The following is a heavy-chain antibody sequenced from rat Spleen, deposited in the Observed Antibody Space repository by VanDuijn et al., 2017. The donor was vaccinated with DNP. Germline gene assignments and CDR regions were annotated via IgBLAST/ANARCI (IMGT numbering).Heavy chain of an antibody. D-gene: IGHD1-2*01. J-gene: IGHJ3*01. CDR2: IIYDGSRT. V-gene: IGHV5S10*01. CDR3: VTHETIAAISTHWSPY. CDR1: GFTFSDYN. Sequence: EVQLVESGGGLVQPGRSLKLSCAASGFTFSDYNMAWVRQAPKKGLEWVATIIYDGSRTYYRDSVKGRFTISRDNAKSTLYLQMGSLRSEDTATYHCVTHETIAAISTHWSPYWGQGTLVTVSS.